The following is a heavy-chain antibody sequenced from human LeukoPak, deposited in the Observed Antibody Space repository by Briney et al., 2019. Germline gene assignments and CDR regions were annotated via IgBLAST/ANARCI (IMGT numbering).Heavy chain of an antibody. CDR2: VHLDGRT. CDR1: GGSVTSTNW. Sequence: PSETMSLTCAVSGGSVTSTNWWTWVRQPPGKGLEWIGEVHLDGRTNYNPSLKSRLIMSVVLAENHISLKLTAVTAADTAVYYCAREGGFYRPLDYSGQGTLVTVSS. D-gene: IGHD3-3*01. J-gene: IGHJ4*02. V-gene: IGHV4-4*02. CDR3: AREGGFYRPLDY.